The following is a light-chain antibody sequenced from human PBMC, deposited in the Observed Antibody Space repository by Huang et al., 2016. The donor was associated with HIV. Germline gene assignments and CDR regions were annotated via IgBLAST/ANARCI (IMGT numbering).Light chain of an antibody. V-gene: IGKV3-20*01. CDR1: QSVSSNY. CDR2: GAS. CDR3: QQYGSSPYT. J-gene: IGKJ2*01. Sequence: ETVLTQSPGSLSLSPGERATLSCRASQSVSSNYLAWYKQKPGQAPRLLIYGASSRATGIPDRFSGSGSGTDFTLTISRLEPEDFAVYYCQQYGSSPYTFGQGTKLEIK.